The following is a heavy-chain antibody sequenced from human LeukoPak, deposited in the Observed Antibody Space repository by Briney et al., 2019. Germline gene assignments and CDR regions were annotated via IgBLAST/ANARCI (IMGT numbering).Heavy chain of an antibody. CDR1: GFTFSSYA. J-gene: IGHJ4*02. Sequence: GGSLRLSCAASGFTFSSYALSWVRQAPGKGLEWVSGISDTGDSTYYADSVKGRFTISRDNSKNTLYLQMNSLRAEDTAVYYCAKDMGGVYDFWSGSTLEQYYFDYWGQGTLVTVSS. CDR2: ISDTGDST. CDR3: AKDMGGVYDFWSGSTLEQYYFDY. V-gene: IGHV3-23*01. D-gene: IGHD3-3*01.